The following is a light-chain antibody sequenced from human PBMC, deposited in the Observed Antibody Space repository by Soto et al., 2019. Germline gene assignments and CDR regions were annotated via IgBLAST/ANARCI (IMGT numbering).Light chain of an antibody. J-gene: IGKJ1*01. Sequence: EIVLTQSPATLSLSPGERATLSCRASEIVAGYLAWYQQKPGLPVRLLIYETSNRVIGLPDRFSGSGSGTDFTLTISSLEPEDFAVYYCQQYGSSPPRTFGQGTKVDIK. CDR1: EIVAGY. CDR2: ETS. CDR3: QQYGSSPPRT. V-gene: IGKV3-11*01.